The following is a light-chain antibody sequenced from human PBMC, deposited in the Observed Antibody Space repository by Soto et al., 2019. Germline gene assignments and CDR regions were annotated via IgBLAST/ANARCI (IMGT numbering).Light chain of an antibody. Sequence: QPVLTQSPSASASLGASVKLTCTLSSGHSNYAIAWHQQQPEKGPRYLMKVNSDGSHRKGDGIPDRFSGSSSGAQRYLTISSLLSEDEADYYCQTWGTGIRVFGTGTKLTVL. J-gene: IGLJ1*01. CDR2: VNSDGSH. V-gene: IGLV4-69*01. CDR1: SGHSNYA. CDR3: QTWGTGIRV.